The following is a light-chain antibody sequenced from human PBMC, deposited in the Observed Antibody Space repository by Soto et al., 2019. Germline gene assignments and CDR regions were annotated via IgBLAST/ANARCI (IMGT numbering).Light chain of an antibody. CDR3: CSYAGSYTYV. V-gene: IGLV2-11*01. Sequence: ALTQPRSVSGSPGQSVTISCTGTSSDVGGYNYVSWYQQHPGKAPKLMIYDVSKRPSGVPDRFSGSKSGNTASLTISGLQAEDGADYYCCSYAGSYTYVFGTGTKVTVL. CDR1: SSDVGGYNY. J-gene: IGLJ1*01. CDR2: DVS.